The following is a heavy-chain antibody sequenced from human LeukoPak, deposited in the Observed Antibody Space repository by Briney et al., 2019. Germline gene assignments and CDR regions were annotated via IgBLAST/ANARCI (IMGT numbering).Heavy chain of an antibody. Sequence: VASVKVSCKASGYTFTGYYMHWVRQAPGQGLEWMGWINPNSGGTNYAQKFQGRVTMTRDTSISTAYMELSRLRSDDTAVYYCAFSLVGATTLLHYWGQGTLVTVSS. D-gene: IGHD1-26*01. CDR3: AFSLVGATTLLHY. CDR2: INPNSGGT. J-gene: IGHJ4*02. CDR1: GYTFTGYY. V-gene: IGHV1-2*02.